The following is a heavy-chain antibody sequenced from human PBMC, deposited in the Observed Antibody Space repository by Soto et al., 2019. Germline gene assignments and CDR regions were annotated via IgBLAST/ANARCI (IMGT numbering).Heavy chain of an antibody. Sequence: SETLFLTCTVSGGSISSSSYYWGWIRQPPGKGLEWIGSIYYSGSTYYNPSLKSRVTISVDTSKHQFSLKLSSVTAADTAVYYCAREGGAVWFGELWPDAFDIWGQGTMVTVSS. CDR1: GGSISSSSYY. CDR2: IYYSGST. D-gene: IGHD3-10*01. V-gene: IGHV4-39*07. J-gene: IGHJ3*02. CDR3: AREGGAVWFGELWPDAFDI.